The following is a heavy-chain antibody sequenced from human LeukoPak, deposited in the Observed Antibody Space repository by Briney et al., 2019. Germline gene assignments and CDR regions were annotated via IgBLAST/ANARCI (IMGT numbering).Heavy chain of an antibody. V-gene: IGHV1-2*02. Sequence: ASVKVSCKASGYTFTGYYMHWVRQAPGQGLEWMGWINPNSGGTNYAQKFQGRVTMTRDTSISTAYMELSRLRSDDTAVYYCARVSVYVSGSYFSDAFDIWGQGTMVTVSS. D-gene: IGHD1-26*01. CDR2: INPNSGGT. J-gene: IGHJ3*02. CDR1: GYTFTGYY. CDR3: ARVSVYVSGSYFSDAFDI.